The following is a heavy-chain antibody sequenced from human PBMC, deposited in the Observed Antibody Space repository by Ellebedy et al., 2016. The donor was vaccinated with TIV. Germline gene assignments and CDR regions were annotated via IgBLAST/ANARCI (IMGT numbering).Heavy chain of an antibody. Sequence: GESLKISCAASGFAFETDWMTWVRQAPGKGPEWVANINIDGDEQFYVDSVKGRFTISRDNAKNSLYLQMNSLRAEDTAVYYCARYGNLGYWGQGTLVTVSS. J-gene: IGHJ4*02. V-gene: IGHV3-7*03. CDR1: GFAFETDW. CDR3: ARYGNLGY. CDR2: INIDGDEQ. D-gene: IGHD1-1*01.